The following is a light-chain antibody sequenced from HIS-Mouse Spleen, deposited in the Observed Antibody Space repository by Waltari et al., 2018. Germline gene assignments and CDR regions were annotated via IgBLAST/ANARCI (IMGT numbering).Light chain of an antibody. V-gene: IGKV1-13*02. J-gene: IGKJ4*01. CDR1: QGISSA. CDR2: DAS. CDR3: QQFNSYPYST. Sequence: AIQLTQSPSSLSASAGDRVTITCRASQGISSALAWYQQKPGKAPKLLIYDASSLESGVPSRFSGSGSGTDFTLTISSLQPEDFATYYCQQFNSYPYSTFGGGTKVEIK.